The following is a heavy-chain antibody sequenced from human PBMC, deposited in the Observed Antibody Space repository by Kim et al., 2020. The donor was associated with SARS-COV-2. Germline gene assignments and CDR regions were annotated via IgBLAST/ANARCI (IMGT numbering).Heavy chain of an antibody. V-gene: IGHV3-30*18. D-gene: IGHD4-17*01. CDR3: AKEGSDYGDYAHFDY. J-gene: IGHJ4*02. CDR1: GFTFSSYG. CDR2: ISYDGSNK. Sequence: GGSLRLSCAASGFTFSSYGMHWVRQAPGKGLKWVAVISYDGSNKYYADSVKGRFTISRDNSKNTLYLQMNSLRAEDTAVYYCAKEGSDYGDYAHFDYWGQGTLVTVSS.